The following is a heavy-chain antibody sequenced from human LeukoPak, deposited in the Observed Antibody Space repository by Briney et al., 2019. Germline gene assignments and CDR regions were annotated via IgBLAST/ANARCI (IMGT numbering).Heavy chain of an antibody. CDR1: GYTFTGYY. V-gene: IGHV1-69*04. J-gene: IGHJ6*02. Sequence: ASVKVSCKASGYTFTGYYMHWVRQAPGQGLEWMGRIIPVLGIANYAQKFQGRVTITADKSTSTAYMELSSLRSEDTAVYYCARGLAVVADYYYGMDVWGQGTTVTVSS. CDR3: ARGLAVVADYYYGMDV. D-gene: IGHD2-15*01. CDR2: IIPVLGIA.